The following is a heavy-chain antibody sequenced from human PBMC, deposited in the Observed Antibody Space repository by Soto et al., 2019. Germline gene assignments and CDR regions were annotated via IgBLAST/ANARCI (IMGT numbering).Heavy chain of an antibody. CDR1: GFNFSSYA. D-gene: IGHD2-15*01. Sequence: EVQLLESGGGLVQPGGSLRLSCAASGFNFSSYAMSWVRQAPGQGLEWVSAISGSFGSTYYADSVKGRFTISRDNSKNTLYLQLNSLLAEDTDVYYCAKAHSHCSGGSCLKHYSYDYGMDGCGQGTTVTVSS. V-gene: IGHV3-23*01. J-gene: IGHJ6*02. CDR3: AKAHSHCSGGSCLKHYSYDYGMDG. CDR2: ISGSFGST.